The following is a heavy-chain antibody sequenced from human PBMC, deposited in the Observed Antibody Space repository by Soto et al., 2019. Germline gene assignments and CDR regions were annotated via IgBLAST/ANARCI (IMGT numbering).Heavy chain of an antibody. CDR1: GYTFTSYG. CDR2: ISAYNGNT. Sequence: ASVKVSCKASGYTFTSYGISWVRQAPGQGLEWMGWISAYNGNTNYAQKLQGRVTMTTDTSTSTAYMELRSLRSDDTAVYYCARERGITGTFRALQDWFDPWGQGTLVTVSS. CDR3: ARERGITGTFRALQDWFDP. J-gene: IGHJ5*02. V-gene: IGHV1-18*01. D-gene: IGHD1-7*01.